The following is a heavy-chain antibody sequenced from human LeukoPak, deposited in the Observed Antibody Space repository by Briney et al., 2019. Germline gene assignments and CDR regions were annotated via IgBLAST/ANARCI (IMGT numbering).Heavy chain of an antibody. CDR2: FDPEDEET. CDR1: GYSLTQLS. CDR3: ATGLSYNWRIFDY. D-gene: IGHD1-20*01. J-gene: IGHJ4*02. V-gene: IGHV1-24*01. Sequence: ASVKVSCKVSGYSLTQLSIHWVRQAPAKGLEWMGGFDPEDEETIYAQKFQGRVTMTEDTATDTVYMELTSLRSEDTAIYFCATGLSYNWRIFDYWGQGTLVTVSS.